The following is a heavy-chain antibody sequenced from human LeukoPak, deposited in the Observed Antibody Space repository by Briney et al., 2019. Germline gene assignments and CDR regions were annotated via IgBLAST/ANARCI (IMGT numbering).Heavy chain of an antibody. CDR3: ARAEYSYGTGYYFDY. J-gene: IGHJ4*02. CDR2: IYYTGAT. V-gene: IGHV4-59*01. Sequence: SETLSLTCTVSGGSISSYYWSWIRLPPGKGLEWIGYIYYTGATYYNPSLKSRVAISLDTSKNQFSLKLSSVTAADAAVYYCARAEYSYGTGYYFDYWGQGALVTVSS. CDR1: GGSISSYY. D-gene: IGHD5-18*01.